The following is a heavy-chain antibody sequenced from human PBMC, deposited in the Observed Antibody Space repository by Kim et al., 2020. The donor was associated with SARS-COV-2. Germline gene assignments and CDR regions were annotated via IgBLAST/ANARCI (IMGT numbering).Heavy chain of an antibody. CDR3: AKAPLVGRYIFDI. CDR1: GFTFDDYA. V-gene: IGHV3-9*01. Sequence: GGSLRLSCAASGFTFDDYAMHWVRQAPGKGLEWVSGISWNSGSIGYADSVKGRFTISRDNAKNSLYLQMNSLRAEDTALYYCAKAPLVGRYIFDIWVQGTMVTVSS. CDR2: ISWNSGSI. J-gene: IGHJ3*02. D-gene: IGHD3-9*01.